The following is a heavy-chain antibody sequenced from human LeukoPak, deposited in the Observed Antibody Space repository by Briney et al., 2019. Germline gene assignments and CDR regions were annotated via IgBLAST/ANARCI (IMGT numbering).Heavy chain of an antibody. CDR2: IKQDGSEK. Sequence: GGSLRLSCAASGFTFSSYWMSWVRQAPGKGLEWVANIKQDGSEKYYVDSVKGRFTISRTNAKNSLYLQMNSLRAEDTAVYYCARENVVVPAAIHLYYYGMDVWGQGTTVTVSS. J-gene: IGHJ6*02. V-gene: IGHV3-7*01. D-gene: IGHD2-2*02. CDR1: GFTFSSYW. CDR3: ARENVVVPAAIHLYYYGMDV.